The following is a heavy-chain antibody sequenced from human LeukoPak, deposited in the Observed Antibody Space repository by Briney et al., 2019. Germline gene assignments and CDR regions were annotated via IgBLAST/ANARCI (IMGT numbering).Heavy chain of an antibody. J-gene: IGHJ4*02. CDR1: GGSTTSKSFY. V-gene: IGHV4-30-4*08. CDR3: VREILYCSGGSCYRGPFDN. D-gene: IGHD2-15*01. CDR2: IFHRGGT. Sequence: SETLSLTCTFSGGSTTSKSFYWAWIRQPPGKGLEWIGYIFHRGGTSYNPSLKSRILFSVDTSQNQFSLKLNSVTAADTAVYYCVREILYCSGGSCYRGPFDNWGQGTLVTVSA.